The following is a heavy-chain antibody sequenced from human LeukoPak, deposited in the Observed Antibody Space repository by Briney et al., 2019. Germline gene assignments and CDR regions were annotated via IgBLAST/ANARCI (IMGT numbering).Heavy chain of an antibody. CDR1: GYTFTSYY. Sequence: GASVKVSCKASGYTFTSYYMHWVRQAPGQGLEWMGIINPSGGSTSYAQKFQGRVTMTRDMSTSTVYMELSSLRSEDTAVYYCARVRYGDYSISDAFDIWGQGTMVTVSS. D-gene: IGHD4-17*01. CDR3: ARVRYGDYSISDAFDI. CDR2: INPSGGST. V-gene: IGHV1-46*01. J-gene: IGHJ3*02.